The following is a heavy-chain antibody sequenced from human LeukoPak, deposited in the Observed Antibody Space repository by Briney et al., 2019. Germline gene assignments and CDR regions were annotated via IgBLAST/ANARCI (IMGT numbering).Heavy chain of an antibody. V-gene: IGHV3-74*01. Sequence: GGSLRLSCVGSGFLFKLFAVGWVRQAPGKGLVWVSRINTDGSRTNYADSVKGRFAISRDDAKNTVHLQMYSLGAEDSAVYYCVRGASLAYYMDVWGKGTTVTVSS. CDR3: VRGASLAYYMDV. CDR2: INTDGSRT. D-gene: IGHD3-16*02. J-gene: IGHJ6*03. CDR1: GFLFKLFA.